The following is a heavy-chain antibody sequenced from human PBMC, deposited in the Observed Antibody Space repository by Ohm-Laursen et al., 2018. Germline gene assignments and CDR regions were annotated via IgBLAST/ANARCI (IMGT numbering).Heavy chain of an antibody. CDR1: GFTFSDYY. CDR2: ISSSGTTK. V-gene: IGHV3-11*01. J-gene: IGHJ4*02. CDR3: AKSRLGDIVATIGY. Sequence: GSLRLSCAASGFTFSDYYMSWIRQVPGKGLEWLSYISSSGTTKYYADSVKGRFTISRDNANKSLYLQMNSLRAEDTAIYYCAKSRLGDIVATIGYWGQGTLVTVSS. D-gene: IGHD5-12*01.